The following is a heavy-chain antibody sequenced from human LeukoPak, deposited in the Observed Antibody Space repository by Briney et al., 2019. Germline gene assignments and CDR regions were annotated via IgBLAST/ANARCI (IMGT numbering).Heavy chain of an antibody. D-gene: IGHD1-1*01. CDR3: ARGHSWNDVPYDAFDI. J-gene: IGHJ3*02. Sequence: GASVKDSCKASGGTFSSYAISWVRQAPGQGLEWMGGIIPIFGTANNAQKFQGRVTITTDESTSTAYMELSSLRSEDTAVYYCARGHSWNDVPYDAFDIWGQGTMVTVSS. CDR1: GGTFSSYA. CDR2: IIPIFGTA. V-gene: IGHV1-69*05.